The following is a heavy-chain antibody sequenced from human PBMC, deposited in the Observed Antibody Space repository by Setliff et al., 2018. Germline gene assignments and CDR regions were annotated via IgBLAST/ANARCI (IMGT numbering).Heavy chain of an antibody. J-gene: IGHJ4*02. D-gene: IGHD3-10*01. Sequence: SVKVSCKASGGTFSSYAISWVRQAPGQGLEWMGGIIPIFGTANYAQEFQGRVTITTDESTSTAYMELSSLRSEDTAVYYCARGRSLLWFGELSRPYYFDYWGQGTLVTVSS. V-gene: IGHV1-69*05. CDR2: IIPIFGTA. CDR3: ARGRSLLWFGELSRPYYFDY. CDR1: GGTFSSYA.